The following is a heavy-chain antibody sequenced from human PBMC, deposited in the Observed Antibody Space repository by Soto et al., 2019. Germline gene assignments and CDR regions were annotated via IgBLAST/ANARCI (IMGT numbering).Heavy chain of an antibody. J-gene: IGHJ4*02. Sequence: GGSLRLSCAASGFTFSSYWMTWVRQAPGKGLEWVANIKQDGSEKYYVVSVEGRFTISRDNAKNSLYLQMNSLRAEDTAVYYCARDWAPFDFWGQGTQVTVSS. V-gene: IGHV3-7*01. CDR2: IKQDGSEK. D-gene: IGHD3-16*01. CDR3: ARDWAPFDF. CDR1: GFTFSSYW.